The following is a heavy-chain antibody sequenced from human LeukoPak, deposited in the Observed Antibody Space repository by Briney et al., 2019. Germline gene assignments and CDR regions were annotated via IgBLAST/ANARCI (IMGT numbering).Heavy chain of an antibody. V-gene: IGHV4-30-2*01. J-gene: IGHJ3*02. Sequence: SETLSLTCAVSSGSISSGGYSWSWIRQPPGKGLEWIGYIYHSGSTSYNPSLKSRVTISVDRSKNQFFLKLSSVTAADTAVYYCARGNDAFDIWGQGTMATVSS. CDR2: IYHSGST. CDR3: ARGNDAFDI. D-gene: IGHD1-1*01. CDR1: SGSISSGGYS.